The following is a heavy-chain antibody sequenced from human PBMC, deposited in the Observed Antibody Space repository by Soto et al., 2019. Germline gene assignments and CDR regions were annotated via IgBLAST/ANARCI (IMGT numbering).Heavy chain of an antibody. D-gene: IGHD6-6*01. CDR1: GFTFSNAW. CDR2: IKSKTDGGTT. Sequence: LRLSCAASGFTFSNAWLSWVRQAPGKGLEWVGRIKSKTDGGTTDYTAPVKGRFTISRDDSKNTLYLQMNSLKIEDTAVYYCTTGSTSTKNYWGQGTLVTVSS. J-gene: IGHJ4*02. V-gene: IGHV3-15*01. CDR3: TTGSTSTKNY.